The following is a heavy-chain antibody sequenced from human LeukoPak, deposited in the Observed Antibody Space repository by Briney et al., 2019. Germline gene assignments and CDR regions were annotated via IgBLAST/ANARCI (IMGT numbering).Heavy chain of an antibody. CDR2: XXXDGSNK. Sequence: GGSLRLSCAASGFTFSSYGMHWVRQAPGKGLEWVXXXXXDGSNKYYADSVKGRFTISRDNSKNTLYLQMNSLRAEDTAVYYCAKEGYCSGGSCPPLFDYWGQGTLVTVSS. CDR3: AKEGYCSGGSCPPLFDY. CDR1: GFTFSSYG. D-gene: IGHD2-15*01. V-gene: IGHV3-30*02. J-gene: IGHJ4*02.